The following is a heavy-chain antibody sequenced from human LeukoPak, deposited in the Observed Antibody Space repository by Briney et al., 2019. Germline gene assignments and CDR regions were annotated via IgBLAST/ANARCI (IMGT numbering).Heavy chain of an antibody. V-gene: IGHV4-34*01. J-gene: IGHJ5*02. D-gene: IGHD3-3*01. Sequence: KTSETLSLTCAVYGGSFRGYYWSWIRQPPGKGLEWIGEINHSGSTNYNPSLKSRVTISVDTSKNQFSLKLSSVTAADTAVYYCARGNDFWSGYYTYNWFDPWGQGTLVTVSS. CDR2: INHSGST. CDR1: GGSFRGYY. CDR3: ARGNDFWSGYYTYNWFDP.